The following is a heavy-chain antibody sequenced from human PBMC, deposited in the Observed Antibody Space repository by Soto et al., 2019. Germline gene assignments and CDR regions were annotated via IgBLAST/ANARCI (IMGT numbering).Heavy chain of an antibody. CDR2: ISYDGSNK. CDR3: AKVEVIMGYYYYGMDV. V-gene: IGHV3-30*18. Sequence: HPGGSLRLSCAASGFTFSSYGMHWVRQAPGKGLEWVAVISYDGSNKYYADSVKGRFTISRDNSKNTLYLQMNSLRAEDTAVYCCAKVEVIMGYYYYGMDVWGQGTTVTVSS. D-gene: IGHD3-3*01. CDR1: GFTFSSYG. J-gene: IGHJ6*02.